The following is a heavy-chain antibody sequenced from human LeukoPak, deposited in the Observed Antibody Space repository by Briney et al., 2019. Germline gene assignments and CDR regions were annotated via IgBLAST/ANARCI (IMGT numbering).Heavy chain of an antibody. CDR1: GFPFSTYG. D-gene: IGHD3-22*01. CDR3: VKDTSVVILPLGNYYYMDV. Sequence: GGSLRLSCAGSGFPFSTYGMHWVRQAPGKGREWVAFIRYVGSYGFYADSVKGRFTISRHNSKNMVWLQMNSLRDEDTAVYYCVKDTSVVILPLGNYYYMDVWGKGTTVTVSS. V-gene: IGHV3-30*02. J-gene: IGHJ6*03. CDR2: IRYVGSYG.